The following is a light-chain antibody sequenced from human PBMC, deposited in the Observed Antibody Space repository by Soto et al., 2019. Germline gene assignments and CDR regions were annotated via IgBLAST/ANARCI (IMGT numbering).Light chain of an antibody. CDR3: QQYATSPTT. CDR1: QSVDTY. CDR2: GTS. J-gene: IGKJ5*01. V-gene: IGKV3-20*01. Sequence: EIVLTQSPDTLSVSPGERATVSCRASQSVDTYLAWYQLKPGQAPRLLIFGTSSRVTDTPDRVSGTGSGTDFTLTISRVEPEDFAVYYCQQYATSPTTFGQGARLDNK.